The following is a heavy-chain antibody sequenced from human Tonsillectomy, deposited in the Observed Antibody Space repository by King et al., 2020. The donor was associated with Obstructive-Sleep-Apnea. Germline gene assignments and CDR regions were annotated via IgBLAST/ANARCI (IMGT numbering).Heavy chain of an antibody. CDR2: LYYSGST. J-gene: IGHJ3*02. Sequence: QLQESGPGLVKPSETLSLTCTVSGGFISSRSYYWGWIRQPPGKGLEWIGSLYYSGSTYYNPSLKSRVTLSLDTSKNQFSLKLSSVTAAATAVYYCARDPVEIEMATGDAFDIWGQGTMVTVSS. CDR1: GGFISSRSYY. D-gene: IGHD5-24*01. V-gene: IGHV4-39*07. CDR3: ARDPVEIEMATGDAFDI.